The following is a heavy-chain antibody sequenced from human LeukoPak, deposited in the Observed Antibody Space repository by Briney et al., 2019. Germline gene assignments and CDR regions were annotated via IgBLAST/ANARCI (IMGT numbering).Heavy chain of an antibody. J-gene: IGHJ5*02. V-gene: IGHV4-4*07. D-gene: IGHD3-22*01. CDR3: ARETEAYYYDSSGYYPYNWFDP. Sequence: SETLSLTCAVYGGSFSGYYWSWIRQPAGKGLEWIGRIYTSGSTNYNPSLKSRVTMSVDTSKNQVSLKLSSVTAADTAVYYCARETEAYYYDSSGYYPYNWFDPWGQGTLVTVSS. CDR2: IYTSGST. CDR1: GGSFSGYY.